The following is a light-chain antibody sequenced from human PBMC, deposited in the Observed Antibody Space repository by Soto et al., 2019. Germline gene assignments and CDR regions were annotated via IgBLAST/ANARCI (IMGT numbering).Light chain of an antibody. V-gene: IGKV3-15*01. CDR1: QSVSTN. CDR3: QQYDERPPNRS. CDR2: AAS. Sequence: EIVMTQSPATLSVSPGERATLSCRASQSVSTNLAWYQQKPDQAPRLLIYAASVRTTGIPARFSGSGSGTEFTLTISSLQSEDFAVYYCQQYDERPPNRSFGGGTKVEIK. J-gene: IGKJ4*01.